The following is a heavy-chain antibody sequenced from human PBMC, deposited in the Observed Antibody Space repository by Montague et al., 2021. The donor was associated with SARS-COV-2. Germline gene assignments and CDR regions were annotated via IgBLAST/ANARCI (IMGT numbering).Heavy chain of an antibody. Sequence: SETLSLTCAVYGGSFSGYYWSWIRQPPGKGLEWIGEINPSGNTNYNPSLKSRVTISVDTSNNPSSLKLSSVTAADTAVYYCARISGKVGVLWGQGTLVTVSS. CDR3: ARISGKVGVL. D-gene: IGHD6-25*01. CDR2: INPSGNT. J-gene: IGHJ4*02. V-gene: IGHV4-34*01. CDR1: GGSFSGYY.